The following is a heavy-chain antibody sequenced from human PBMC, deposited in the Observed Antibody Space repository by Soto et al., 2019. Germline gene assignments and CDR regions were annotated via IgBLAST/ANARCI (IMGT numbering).Heavy chain of an antibody. CDR3: VCGGNFFVY. CDR2: LDQDGSER. J-gene: IGHJ4*02. V-gene: IGHV3-7*01. Sequence: EVQLVESGGGLVQPGGSLRLSCAASGFTFSTYWMTWVRRPPGKGLEWVANLDQDGSERYYVDSVRGRFTLSRDNATNSLYLQMNSLSAEDTAVYYCVCGGNFFVYWGQGTLGTVSP. CDR1: GFTFSTYW. D-gene: IGHD3-16*01.